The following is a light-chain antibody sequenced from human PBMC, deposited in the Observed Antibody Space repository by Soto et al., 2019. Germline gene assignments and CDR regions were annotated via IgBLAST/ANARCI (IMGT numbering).Light chain of an antibody. J-gene: IGLJ1*01. Sequence: QSALTQPASVSGSPGQSITISCTGTSSDVGGYNYVSWYQHHPGTAPKLTIYEVTNRPSGISNRFSGSKSGNTASLTISGLQAEDEGDYYCSSYRRSNNIVFGDGTKVTVL. CDR3: SSYRRSNNIV. V-gene: IGLV2-14*01. CDR1: SSDVGGYNY. CDR2: EVT.